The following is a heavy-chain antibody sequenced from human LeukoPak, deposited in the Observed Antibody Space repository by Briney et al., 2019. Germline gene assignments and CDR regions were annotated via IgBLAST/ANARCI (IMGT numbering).Heavy chain of an antibody. Sequence: SETLSLTCAVSGGSISSGGYSWSWIRQPPGKGLEWIGYIYYSGSTYYNPSLKSRVTISVDTSKNQFSLKLSSVTAADTAVYYCARAPSVGTAKVPGRWFDPWGQGTLVTVSS. D-gene: IGHD2-21*02. J-gene: IGHJ5*02. CDR3: ARAPSVGTAKVPGRWFDP. CDR1: GGSISSGGYS. V-gene: IGHV4-30-4*07. CDR2: IYYSGST.